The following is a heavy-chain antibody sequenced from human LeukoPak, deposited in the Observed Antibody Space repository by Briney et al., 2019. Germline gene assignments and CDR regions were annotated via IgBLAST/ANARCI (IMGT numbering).Heavy chain of an antibody. CDR2: INHSGST. D-gene: IGHD2-2*01. J-gene: IGHJ4*02. Sequence: SETLSLTCAVYGGSFSGYYWSWIRQTPGKGLEWIGEINHSGSTNYKPSLKSRVTISVDTSKSQLSLKLSSVTAADTAVYYCARVYCSSTSCHYYFDYWGQGTLVTVSP. V-gene: IGHV4-34*01. CDR1: GGSFSGYY. CDR3: ARVYCSSTSCHYYFDY.